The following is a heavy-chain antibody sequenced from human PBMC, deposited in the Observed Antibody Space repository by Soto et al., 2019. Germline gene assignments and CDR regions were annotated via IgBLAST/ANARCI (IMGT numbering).Heavy chain of an antibody. D-gene: IGHD6-19*01. CDR1: GSTFSRYG. CDR2: ISGSGDKI. J-gene: IGHJ3*02. CDR3: TKPEYSSGWGTFDI. Sequence: PGGSLRLSCTASGSTFSRYGMNWVRQAPGKGLEWVSTISGSGDKIFHADSVRGRFTISRDNSRDTLFLHMNSLRAEDTATYYCTKPEYSSGWGTFDIWGQGTMVTVSS. V-gene: IGHV3-23*01.